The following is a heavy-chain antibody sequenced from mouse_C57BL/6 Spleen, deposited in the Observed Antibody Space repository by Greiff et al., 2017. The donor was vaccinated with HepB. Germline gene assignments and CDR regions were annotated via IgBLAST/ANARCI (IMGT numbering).Heavy chain of an antibody. D-gene: IGHD1-1*01. J-gene: IGHJ1*03. CDR1: GYAFTNYL. CDR2: INPGSGGT. CDR3: ARSLTTVVGNWYFDV. V-gene: IGHV1-54*01. Sequence: QVQLQQSGAELVRPGTSVKVSCKASGYAFTNYLIEWVKQRPGQGLEWIGVINPGSGGTNYNEKFKGKATLTADKSSSTAYMQLSSLTSEDSAVYFCARSLTTVVGNWYFDVWGTGTTVTVSS.